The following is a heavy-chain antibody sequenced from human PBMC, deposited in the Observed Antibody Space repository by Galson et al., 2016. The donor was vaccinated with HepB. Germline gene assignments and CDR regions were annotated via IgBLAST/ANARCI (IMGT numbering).Heavy chain of an antibody. Sequence: SETLSLTCTVSGGSISSSSFYWVWIRQPPGKGLEWIATIFYSESTYYNPSLKSPVTMSIDPSKSQFSLKLSSVTAADTAVYFCARGGEDKPVFGVVNNVPHYHGMDVWGQGTTVTVSS. J-gene: IGHJ6*02. CDR3: ARGGEDKPVFGVVNNVPHYHGMDV. V-gene: IGHV4-39*01. CDR1: GGSISSSSFY. D-gene: IGHD3-3*01. CDR2: IFYSEST.